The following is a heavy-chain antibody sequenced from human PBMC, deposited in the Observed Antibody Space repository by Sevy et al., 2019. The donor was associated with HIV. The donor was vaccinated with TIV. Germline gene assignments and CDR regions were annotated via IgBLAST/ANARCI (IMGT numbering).Heavy chain of an antibody. CDR3: ASDYGSYSSSSGYDY. Sequence: GGSLRLSCAASGFTFSSYWMSWVRQAPGKGLEWVANIKQDGSEKYYVDSVKGRFTISRDNAKNSLYLQMNSLRAEDTAVYYCASDYGSYSSSSGYDYWGQRTLVTVSS. J-gene: IGHJ4*02. CDR1: GFTFSSYW. D-gene: IGHD6-6*01. V-gene: IGHV3-7*01. CDR2: IKQDGSEK.